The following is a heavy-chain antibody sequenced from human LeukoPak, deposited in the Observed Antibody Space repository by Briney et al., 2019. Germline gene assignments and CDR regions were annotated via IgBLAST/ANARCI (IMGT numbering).Heavy chain of an antibody. CDR2: INPNSGGT. CDR1: GYTFTGYY. D-gene: IGHD1-26*01. V-gene: IGHV1-2*02. CDR3: AREHSGSYPDLDY. Sequence: ASVKVSCKASGYTFTGYYMHWVRQAPGQGLEWMGWINPNSGGTNYAQKFQGRVTMTRDTSISTAYMELSRLRSDDTAVYYCAREHSGSYPDLDYWGQGTLVTVSS. J-gene: IGHJ4*02.